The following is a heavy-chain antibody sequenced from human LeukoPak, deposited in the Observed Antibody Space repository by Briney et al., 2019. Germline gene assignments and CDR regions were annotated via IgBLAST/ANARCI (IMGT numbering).Heavy chain of an antibody. Sequence: ASVKVSCKASGYTFTSYGISWVRQAPGQGLEWMGWINPNSGGTNYAQKFQGRVTMTRDTSISTAYMELSRLRSDDTAVYYCARGFSSSWYYYYYYMDVWGKGTTVTVSS. CDR3: ARGFSSSWYYYYYYMDV. V-gene: IGHV1-2*02. D-gene: IGHD6-13*01. J-gene: IGHJ6*03. CDR1: GYTFTSYG. CDR2: INPNSGGT.